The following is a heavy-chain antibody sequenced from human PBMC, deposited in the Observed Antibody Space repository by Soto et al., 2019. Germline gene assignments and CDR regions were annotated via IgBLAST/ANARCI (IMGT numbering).Heavy chain of an antibody. CDR3: AISPPLLTYYDFWSGLTPRYYYGMDV. V-gene: IGHV4-34*01. D-gene: IGHD3-3*01. CDR1: GGSFSGYY. J-gene: IGHJ6*02. Sequence: SETLSLTCAVYGGSFSGYYWSWIRQPPGKGLEWIGEINHSGSTNYNPSLKSRVTISVDTSKNQFSLKLSSVTAADTAVYYCAISPPLLTYYDFWSGLTPRYYYGMDVWGQGTTVTVSS. CDR2: INHSGST.